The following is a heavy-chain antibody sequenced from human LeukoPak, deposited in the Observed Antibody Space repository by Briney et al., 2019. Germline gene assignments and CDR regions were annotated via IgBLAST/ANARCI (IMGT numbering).Heavy chain of an antibody. CDR1: GFTFISYS. J-gene: IGHJ6*02. V-gene: IGHV3-21*01. CDR2: ISISSSYT. Sequence: GGSLRLSCAASGFTFISYSMNWVRQAPGKGLEWVSSISISSSYTYYADSVKGRFTISRDNAKNSLYLQMNSLRAEDTAVYYCAGSGPYYRGTYYYYGMDVWGQGTTVTVSS. CDR3: AGSGPYYRGTYYYYGMDV. D-gene: IGHD4-23*01.